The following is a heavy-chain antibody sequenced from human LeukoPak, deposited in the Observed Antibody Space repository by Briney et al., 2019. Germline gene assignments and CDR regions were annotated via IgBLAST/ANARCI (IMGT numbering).Heavy chain of an antibody. CDR1: GYSISSGYY. D-gene: IGHD2-2*01. J-gene: IGHJ5*02. CDR2: IYHSGST. V-gene: IGHV4-38-2*02. CDR3: ARAKYQPFNWFDP. Sequence: SETLSLTCTVSGYSISSGYYWGWIRQPPGQGLEWIGSIYHSGSTYYNPSLKSRVTISVDTSKNQFSLKLSSVTAADTAEYYCARAKYQPFNWFDPWGQGTLVTVSS.